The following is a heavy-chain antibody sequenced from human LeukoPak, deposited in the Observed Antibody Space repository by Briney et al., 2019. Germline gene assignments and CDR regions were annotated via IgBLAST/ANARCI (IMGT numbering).Heavy chain of an antibody. Sequence: ASVKVSCKASGGTFISYAISWVRQAPGQGLEWMGGIIPIFGTANYAQKFQGRVTITADESTSTAYMELSSLRSEDTAVYYCARSVVVITTFLGFDYWGQGTLVTVSS. D-gene: IGHD3-22*01. CDR3: ARSVVVITTFLGFDY. V-gene: IGHV1-69*13. CDR2: IIPIFGTA. CDR1: GGTFISYA. J-gene: IGHJ4*02.